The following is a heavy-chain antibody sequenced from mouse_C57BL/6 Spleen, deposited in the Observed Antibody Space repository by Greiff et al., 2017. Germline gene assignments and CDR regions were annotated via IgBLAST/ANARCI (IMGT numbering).Heavy chain of an antibody. V-gene: IGHV1-82*01. J-gene: IGHJ3*01. CDR2: IYPGDGDT. Sequence: QVQLQQSGPELVKPGASVKISCKASGYAFSSSWMNWVKQRPGKGLEWIGRIYPGDGDTNYNGKFKGKATLTAAKASSTAYMQLSGLTSEDSAVYFCARETVVEEEAFAYWGQGTLVTVSA. CDR3: ARETVVEEEAFAY. CDR1: GYAFSSSW. D-gene: IGHD1-1*01.